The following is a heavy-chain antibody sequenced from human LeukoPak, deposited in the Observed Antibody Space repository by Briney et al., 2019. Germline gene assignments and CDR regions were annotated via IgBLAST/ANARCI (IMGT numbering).Heavy chain of an antibody. CDR2: IYDSGST. J-gene: IGHJ3*02. D-gene: IGHD3-22*01. Sequence: SETLSLTCTVSGGSISSYYWSWIRQPPGKGLEWIGYIYDSGSTNYNPSLKSRVTISVDTSKNQSSLKLSSVTAADTAVYYCACLTTADAFDIWGQGTMVTVSS. V-gene: IGHV4-59*01. CDR3: ACLTTADAFDI. CDR1: GGSISSYY.